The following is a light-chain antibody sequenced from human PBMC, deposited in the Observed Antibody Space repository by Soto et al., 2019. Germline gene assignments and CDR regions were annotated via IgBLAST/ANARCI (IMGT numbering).Light chain of an antibody. Sequence: DIQMTQSPSTLSASVGDRVTITCRASQSISSWLAWYQQKPGKAPKLLIYDASSLESGVPSRFSGGGSGTEFTLAISSLQPDDSATYYCHQHNGCVGLGTKLEIK. J-gene: IGKJ2*01. V-gene: IGKV1-5*01. CDR1: QSISSW. CDR3: HQHNGC. CDR2: DAS.